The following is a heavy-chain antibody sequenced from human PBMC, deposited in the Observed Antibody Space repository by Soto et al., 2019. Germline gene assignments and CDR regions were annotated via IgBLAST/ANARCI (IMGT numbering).Heavy chain of an antibody. D-gene: IGHD5-12*01. CDR2: ISAYNGNT. J-gene: IGHJ4*02. Sequence: ASVKVSCKTSDYTFTNYDISWVRQAPGQGLEWMGWISAYNGNTNYAQKLQGRVTMTTDTSTSTAYVELRSLRSDDTAVYYCARRGYSGYDFDYSGQGTLVTVSS. CDR1: DYTFTNYD. V-gene: IGHV1-18*01. CDR3: ARRGYSGYDFDY.